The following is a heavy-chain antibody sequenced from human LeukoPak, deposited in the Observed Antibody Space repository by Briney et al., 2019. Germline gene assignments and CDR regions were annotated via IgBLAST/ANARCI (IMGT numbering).Heavy chain of an antibody. J-gene: IGHJ5*02. CDR3: ARAYSSSWYTWFDP. Sequence: ASVKVSCKASGYTFTDYYIHWVRQAPGQGLEWMGWINPHSAGTNYAQKFQGRVTITRDTSISTAYMELSRLRSDDTAVYYCARAYSSSWYTWFDPWGQGTLVTVSS. CDR2: INPHSAGT. V-gene: IGHV1-2*02. D-gene: IGHD6-13*01. CDR1: GYTFTDYY.